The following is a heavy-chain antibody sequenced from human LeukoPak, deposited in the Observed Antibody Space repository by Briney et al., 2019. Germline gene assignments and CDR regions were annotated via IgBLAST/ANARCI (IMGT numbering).Heavy chain of an antibody. V-gene: IGHV3-23*01. J-gene: IGHJ4*02. CDR2: ISTSGAST. CDR3: AKGVSTRPLYYFDN. Sequence: GGSLRLSCAASGFTFNNYAMTWVRQAPGNGLEWVSVISTSGASTYSADSVKGRFTISRDNSKNTLYLQMNTLRVEDTAVYYCAKGVSTRPLYYFDNWGQGTLVTVSS. D-gene: IGHD6-6*01. CDR1: GFTFNNYA.